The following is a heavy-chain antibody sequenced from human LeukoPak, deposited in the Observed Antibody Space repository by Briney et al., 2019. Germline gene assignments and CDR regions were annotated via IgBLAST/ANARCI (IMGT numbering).Heavy chain of an antibody. V-gene: IGHV3-23*01. CDR2: ITSGGGT. CDR3: SKDPNGDYVGAFDM. Sequence: GGSLRLSCVASGLTFSNYAVTWVRQVPGRGLEWVASITSGGGTLYADSVRGRFTISRGNSKNTLFLQMSSLRAEDTALYYCSKDPNGDYVGAFDMWGPGTMVTVSS. CDR1: GLTFSNYA. J-gene: IGHJ3*02. D-gene: IGHD4-17*01.